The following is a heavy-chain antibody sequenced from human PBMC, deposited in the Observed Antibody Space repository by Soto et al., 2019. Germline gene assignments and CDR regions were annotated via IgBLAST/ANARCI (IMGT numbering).Heavy chain of an antibody. CDR1: GFTFSDYY. V-gene: IGHV3-11*04. CDR2: ISSSSSTI. Sequence: PGGSLRLSCAASGFTFSDYYVSWIRQAPGKGLEWVSYISSSSSTIYYADSVKGRFTVSSDNAKNSLYLQMNSLRAEDTAVYYCARSSAEQWLVPGSSYYYYMDVWGKGTTVTVSS. J-gene: IGHJ6*03. CDR3: ARSSAEQWLVPGSSYYYYMDV. D-gene: IGHD6-19*01.